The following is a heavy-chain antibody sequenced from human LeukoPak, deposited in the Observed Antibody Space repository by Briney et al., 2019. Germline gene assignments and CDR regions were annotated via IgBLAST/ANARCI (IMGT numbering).Heavy chain of an antibody. CDR2: INHSGST. D-gene: IGHD4-17*01. CDR1: GGSFSGYY. V-gene: IGHV4-34*01. CDR3: ARGRVYGDFPMKYYFDY. J-gene: IGHJ4*02. Sequence: SETLSLTCAVCGGSFSGYYWSWIRQPPGKGLEWIGEINHSGSTNYNPSLKSRVTISVDTSKNQFSLKLSSVTAADTAVYYCARGRVYGDFPMKYYFDYWGQGTLVTVSS.